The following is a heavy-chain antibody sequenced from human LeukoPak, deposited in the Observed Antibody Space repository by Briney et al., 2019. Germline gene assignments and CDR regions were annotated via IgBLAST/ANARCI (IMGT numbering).Heavy chain of an antibody. D-gene: IGHD2-2*01. CDR1: GFLFGDYA. Sequence: GSLRLSCTASGFLFGDYAMNWVSQAPGMGLEWVGFIRSKAYGGTTEYAASVKGRFTISRDDSKSIAYLQMNSLRAEDTAVYYCARRADCSSTSCTDYYYYYMDVWGKGTTVTVSS. J-gene: IGHJ6*03. CDR3: ARRADCSSTSCTDYYYYYMDV. V-gene: IGHV3-49*04. CDR2: IRSKAYGGTT.